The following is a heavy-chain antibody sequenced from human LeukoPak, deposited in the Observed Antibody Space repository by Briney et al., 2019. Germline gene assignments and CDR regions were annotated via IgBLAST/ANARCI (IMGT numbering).Heavy chain of an antibody. CDR2: INPNSGGT. D-gene: IGHD3-22*01. CDR3: ARTGGYYYGSSGYYAWGY. Sequence: ASVKVSCKASGYTFTAYYMHWVRQAPGQGPEWMGWINPNSGGTNSAQNFQGRVTMTRDTSISTAYMELSRLRSDDTAVYYCARTGGYYYGSSGYYAWGYWGQGTLVTVSS. CDR1: GYTFTAYY. J-gene: IGHJ4*02. V-gene: IGHV1-2*02.